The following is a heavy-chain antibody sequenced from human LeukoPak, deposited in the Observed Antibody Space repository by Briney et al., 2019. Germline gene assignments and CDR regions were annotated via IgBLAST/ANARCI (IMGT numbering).Heavy chain of an antibody. CDR1: GYTFTGYY. CDR3: ARGELYDPLTDYYLFDR. CDR2: INPNSGGT. J-gene: IGHJ4*02. D-gene: IGHD3-9*01. Sequence: GASVKVSCKASGYTFTGYYMHWVRQAPGQGLEWMGWINPNSGGTNYAQNFQGGVTMTRDTSISTAYMELSRLRSDDTAVYYCARGELYDPLTDYYLFDRWGQGTLVTVSS. V-gene: IGHV1-2*02.